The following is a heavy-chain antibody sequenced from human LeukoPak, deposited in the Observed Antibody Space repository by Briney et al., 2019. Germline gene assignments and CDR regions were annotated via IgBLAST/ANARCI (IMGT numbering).Heavy chain of an antibody. CDR2: IMGDGAKK. D-gene: IGHD6-19*01. CDR1: GFTFSSHW. Sequence: HPGGSLRLSCAVSGFTFSSHWMGWVRQASGKGLEWVANIMGDGAKKYYVDSVKGRFTISRDNAKNSLYLQMNSLRAEDTAVYYCARADSSQGGGFDYWGQGTLVTVSS. CDR3: ARADSSQGGGFDY. J-gene: IGHJ4*02. V-gene: IGHV3-7*01.